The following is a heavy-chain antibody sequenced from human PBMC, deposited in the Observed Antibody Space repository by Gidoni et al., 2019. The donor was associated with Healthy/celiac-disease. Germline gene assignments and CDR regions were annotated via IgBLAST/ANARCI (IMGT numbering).Heavy chain of an antibody. V-gene: IGHV4-38-2*01. D-gene: IGHD6-13*01. Sequence: QVQLQASGPGLVKPSETLSPTCAVSGYSISSGYHWCWIRQPQGKGLEWIGSIYHSESTYYNPSLKSRVTISVDTSKNQFSLKLSSVTAADTAVYYCARGRAAAGFDPWGQGTLVTVSS. CDR3: ARGRAAAGFDP. J-gene: IGHJ5*02. CDR1: GYSISSGYH. CDR2: IYHSEST.